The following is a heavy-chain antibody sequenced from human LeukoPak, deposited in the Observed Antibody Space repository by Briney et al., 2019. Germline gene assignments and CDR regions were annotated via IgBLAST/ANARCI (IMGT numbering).Heavy chain of an antibody. J-gene: IGHJ4*02. Sequence: GGSLRLSCAASGFTFDDYAMHWVRQAPGKGLEWVSVIYSGGSTYYADSAKGRFTISRDNSKNTLYLQMNSLRAEDTAVYYCVSKDYWGQGTLVTVSS. V-gene: IGHV3-53*01. CDR2: IYSGGST. CDR3: VSKDY. CDR1: GFTFDDYA. D-gene: IGHD4-11*01.